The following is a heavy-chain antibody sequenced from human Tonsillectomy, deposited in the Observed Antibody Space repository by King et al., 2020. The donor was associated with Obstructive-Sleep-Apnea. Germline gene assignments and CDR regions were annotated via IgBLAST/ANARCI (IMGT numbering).Heavy chain of an antibody. CDR2: ISSSSSYI. CDR1: GFTFSSYS. D-gene: IGHD3-10*01. J-gene: IGHJ4*02. CDR3: ARAPNRGTGSYYNLFWSDFDY. V-gene: IGHV3-21*01. Sequence: LVESGGGLVKPGGSLRLSCAASGFTFSSYSMNWVRQAPGKGLEWVSSISSSSSYIYYADSVKGRFTISRDNAKNSLYLQMNSLRAEDTAVYYCARAPNRGTGSYYNLFWSDFDYWGQGTLVTVSS.